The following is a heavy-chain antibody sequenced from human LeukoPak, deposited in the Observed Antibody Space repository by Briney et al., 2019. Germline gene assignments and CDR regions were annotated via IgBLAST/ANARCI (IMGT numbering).Heavy chain of an antibody. V-gene: IGHV4-59*01. CDR2: IYYSGST. J-gene: IGHJ4*02. D-gene: IGHD6-19*01. Sequence: SETLSLTCTVSGGSISSYYWSWIRQPPGKGLEWIGYIYYSGSTNYNPSLKSRVTISVDTSKNQFSLKVSSVIAADTAVYYCVRAVAATRIDFWGQGTLVTVSS. CDR1: GGSISSYY. CDR3: VRAVAATRIDF.